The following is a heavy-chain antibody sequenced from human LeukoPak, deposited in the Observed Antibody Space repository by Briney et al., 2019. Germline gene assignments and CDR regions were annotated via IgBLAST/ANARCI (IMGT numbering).Heavy chain of an antibody. CDR2: ISGSGGST. J-gene: IGHJ4*02. CDR1: GFTFSSYA. D-gene: IGHD1-26*01. CDR3: AKASGIVGYFDY. Sequence: PGGSLRLSCAASGFTFSSYAMSWVRQAPGKGLDWVSGISGSGGSTYYADSVKGRFTISRDNSKNTLYLQMNSLRAEDTAVYYCAKASGIVGYFDYWGQGTLVTVSS. V-gene: IGHV3-23*01.